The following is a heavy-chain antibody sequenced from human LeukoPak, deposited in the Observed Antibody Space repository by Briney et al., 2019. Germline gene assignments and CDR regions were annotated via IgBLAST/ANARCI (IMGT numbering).Heavy chain of an antibody. CDR3: ARGYYDSSGYPNYYFDY. D-gene: IGHD3-22*01. J-gene: IGHJ4*02. Sequence: GGSLRLSCAASGFTVSSNYMSWVRQAPGKGLQWVSVIYIGGSTYYADSVKGRFTISRDNSKNTLYLQMNSLRAEDTAVYYCARGYYDSSGYPNYYFDYWGQGTLVTVSS. CDR2: IYIGGST. V-gene: IGHV3-53*01. CDR1: GFTVSSNY.